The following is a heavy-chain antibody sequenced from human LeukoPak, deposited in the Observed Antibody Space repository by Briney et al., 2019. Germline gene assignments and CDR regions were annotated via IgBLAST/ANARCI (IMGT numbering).Heavy chain of an antibody. Sequence: SETLSLTCNVSGDSISSEYWSWIRQPPGKSLEWLGYIYTGGITNYNPSLRSRVTISVDTSKNQFSQRLTPVTAADTAMYYCARGPPFDYWGQGTLVAVSS. CDR3: ARGPPFDY. CDR1: GDSISSEY. J-gene: IGHJ4*02. CDR2: IYTGGIT. V-gene: IGHV4-4*09.